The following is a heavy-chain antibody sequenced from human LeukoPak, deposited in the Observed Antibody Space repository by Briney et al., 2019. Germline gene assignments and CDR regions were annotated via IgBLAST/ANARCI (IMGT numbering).Heavy chain of an antibody. Sequence: GGSLRLSCAASGFTFSNYSMNWVRQAPGKGLEWISFIRHDSSDIYYADSVKGRFTISRDNAKNTLYLQMNSLRAEDTAVYYCAREPYSSGWYFSYYFDYWGQGTLVTVSS. V-gene: IGHV3-48*01. D-gene: IGHD6-19*01. CDR1: GFTFSNYS. J-gene: IGHJ4*02. CDR2: IRHDSSDI. CDR3: AREPYSSGWYFSYYFDY.